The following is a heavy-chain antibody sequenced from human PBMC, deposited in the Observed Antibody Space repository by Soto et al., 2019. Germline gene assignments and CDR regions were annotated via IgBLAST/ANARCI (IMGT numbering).Heavy chain of an antibody. CDR1: GGRISSRSYY. J-gene: IGHJ5*02. D-gene: IGHD5-18*01. CDR3: ARHRYTYGYFDWFDP. V-gene: IGHV4-39*01. Sequence: XASLSLTCTVCGGRISSRSYYWGWIRQPPGKGLEWIGSIYYSAITYYNPSPKSRVTISVGASKNQFSLKLSSVAAADTAVYYCARHRYTYGYFDWFDPCGQRTLVTVSS. CDR2: IYYSAIT.